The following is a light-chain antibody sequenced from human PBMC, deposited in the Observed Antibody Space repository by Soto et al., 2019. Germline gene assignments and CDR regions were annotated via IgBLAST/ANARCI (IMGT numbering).Light chain of an antibody. V-gene: IGKV1-5*03. CDR1: QSISSW. CDR3: QQYNTYQWT. CDR2: KAS. Sequence: DIQMTQSPSTLSASVGDRVTITCRASQSISSWLAWYQQKPGKAPKVLIYKASGLESGVPSRFSGSGYGTEFTLTSSSLQPDDFATYYCQQYNTYQWTFGQGTKVEI. J-gene: IGKJ1*01.